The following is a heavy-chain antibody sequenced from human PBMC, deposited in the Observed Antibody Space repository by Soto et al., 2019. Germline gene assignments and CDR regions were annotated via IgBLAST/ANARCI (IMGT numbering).Heavy chain of an antibody. V-gene: IGHV1-3*01. J-gene: IGHJ5*02. CDR2: INAGNGNT. D-gene: IGHD6-6*01. CDR3: ARDGYESGGSSLVGNWFDP. CDR1: GYTFTIYA. Sequence: GASVKVSCKASGYTFTIYAMHWVRQAPGQRLEWMGWINAGNGNTKYSQKFQGRVTITRDTSASTAYMELSSLRSEDTAVYYCARDGYESGGSSLVGNWFDPWGQGTLVTVSS.